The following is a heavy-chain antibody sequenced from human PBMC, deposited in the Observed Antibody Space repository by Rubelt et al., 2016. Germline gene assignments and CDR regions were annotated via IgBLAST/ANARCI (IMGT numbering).Heavy chain of an antibody. D-gene: IGHD6-13*01. V-gene: IGHV1-2*02. CDR1: GSTFTSYY. J-gene: IGHJ5*02. CDR2: VNPKSGGT. Sequence: QVQLVQSGAEVKKPGASVKVSCKASGSTFTSYYMHWVRQAPGQGLEWMGWVNPKSGGTSYAQKFQGRVTMTRATSISTAYMGLSRLRSDDTAVYYCARVAAAGDNWFDPWGQGTLVTVSS. CDR3: ARVAAAGDNWFDP.